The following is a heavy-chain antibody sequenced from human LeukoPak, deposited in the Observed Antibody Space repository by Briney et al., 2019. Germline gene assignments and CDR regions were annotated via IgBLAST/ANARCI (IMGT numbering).Heavy chain of an antibody. J-gene: IGHJ3*02. CDR1: GFTFDDYA. Sequence: GGSLRLSCAASGFTFDDYAMHWVRQVPGKGLEWVSGISWNSGSIGYADSVKGRFTISRDNAKNPLYLQMNSLRAEDTAFYYCAKDSGSGYYMDAFDIWGQGTMVTVSS. CDR2: ISWNSGSI. V-gene: IGHV3-9*01. CDR3: AKDSGSGYYMDAFDI. D-gene: IGHD3-22*01.